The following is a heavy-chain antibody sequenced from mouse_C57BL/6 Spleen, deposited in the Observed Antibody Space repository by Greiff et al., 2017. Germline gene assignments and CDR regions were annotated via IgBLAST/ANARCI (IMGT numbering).Heavy chain of an antibody. J-gene: IGHJ2*01. CDR2: IDPETGGT. D-gene: IGHD3-3*01. CDR3: TRWGLLVYFDD. V-gene: IGHV1-15*01. CDR1: GYTFTDYE. Sequence: QVQLQQSGAELVRPGASVTLSCKASGYTFTDYEMHWVKQTPVHGLEWIGAIDPETGGTAYNQKFKGKAILTADKSSSTAYMELRSLTSEDSAVYYCTRWGLLVYFDDWGQGTTLTVSS.